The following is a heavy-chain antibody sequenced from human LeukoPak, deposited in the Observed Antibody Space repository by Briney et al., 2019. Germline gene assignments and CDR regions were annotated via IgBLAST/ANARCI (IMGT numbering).Heavy chain of an antibody. J-gene: IGHJ4*02. CDR2: IYYSGST. CDR3: ARRGYYYDSSGYDY. D-gene: IGHD3-22*01. Sequence: ETLSLTCTVSGGSISSSSYYWGWIRQPPGKGLEWIGSIYYSGSTYYNPSLKSRVTISVDTSKNQFSLKLSSVTAADTAVYYCARRGYYYDSSGYDYWGQGTLVTVSS. CDR1: GGSISSSSYY. V-gene: IGHV4-39*01.